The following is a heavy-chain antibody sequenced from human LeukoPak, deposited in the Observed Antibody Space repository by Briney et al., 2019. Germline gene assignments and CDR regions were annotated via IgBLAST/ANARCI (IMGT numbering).Heavy chain of an antibody. V-gene: IGHV4-4*02. CDR1: GGSVTSTNW. J-gene: IGHJ1*01. Sequence: PSETLSLTCAVSGGSVTSTNWWNWVRQPPGKGLEWIGEIDHTGNTNYNPSLKSRVTISLDKSKNQFSLKLSSVTAADTAVYYCARSYASAVWGQGTLVTVSS. CDR2: IDHTGNT. CDR3: ARSYASAV.